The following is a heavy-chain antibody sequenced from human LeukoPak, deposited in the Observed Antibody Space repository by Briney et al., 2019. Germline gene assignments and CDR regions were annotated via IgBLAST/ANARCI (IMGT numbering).Heavy chain of an antibody. D-gene: IGHD6-19*01. Sequence: SETLSLTCTVSGGSISSYYWSWIRQPPGKGLEWIGYIHYSGSTNYNPSLKSRVTISVDTSKNQFSLKLSSVTAADTAVYYCARHDSSGWYGGYYFDYWGQGTLVTVSS. CDR2: IHYSGST. J-gene: IGHJ4*02. CDR3: ARHDSSGWYGGYYFDY. V-gene: IGHV4-59*08. CDR1: GGSISSYY.